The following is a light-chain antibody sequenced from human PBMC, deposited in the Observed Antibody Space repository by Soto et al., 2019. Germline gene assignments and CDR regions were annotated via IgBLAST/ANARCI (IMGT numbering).Light chain of an antibody. CDR3: HQRNT. CDR1: QSLSNN. Sequence: EIVLTQSPGTLSLSPGERATLSCRASQSLSNNIYLAWYQQKPGQAPRLLIYGASTRATGIPARFSGSGSGTEFTLTISSLQSEDFAVYYCHQRNTFGQGTRLEIK. V-gene: IGKV3-15*01. J-gene: IGKJ5*01. CDR2: GAS.